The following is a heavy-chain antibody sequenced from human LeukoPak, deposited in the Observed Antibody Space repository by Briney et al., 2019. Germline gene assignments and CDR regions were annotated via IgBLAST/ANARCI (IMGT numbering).Heavy chain of an antibody. CDR3: ARRPLDRPDINCFDY. CDR2: FYPGDSDT. CDR1: GYSFTDYW. D-gene: IGHD1-1*01. V-gene: IGHV5-51*01. Sequence: GESLKISRKGSGYSFTDYWIGWVRQMPGKGLEWMGIFYPGDSDTRYSPSFQGQVTISVDKSISTAYLQWSSLHASDTAMYYCARRPLDRPDINCFDYWGRGTLVTVSS. J-gene: IGHJ4*02.